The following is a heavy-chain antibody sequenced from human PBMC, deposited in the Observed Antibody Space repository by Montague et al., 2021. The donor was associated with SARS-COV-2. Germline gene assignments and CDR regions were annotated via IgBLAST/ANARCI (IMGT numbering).Heavy chain of an antibody. CDR1: GGSISSGGYS. V-gene: IGHV4-30-2*01. CDR2: IYHSGST. J-gene: IGHJ6*02. D-gene: IGHD3-10*01. Sequence: TLSLTCAVSGGSISSGGYSWNWIRQPPGKGLEWIGYIYHSGSTYYNPSVKNRVTISLDSSKNQFSLNLTSVTAADTAVYYCARGSMVRGGKVYYGVDVWGQGTTVTVSS. CDR3: ARGSMVRGGKVYYGVDV.